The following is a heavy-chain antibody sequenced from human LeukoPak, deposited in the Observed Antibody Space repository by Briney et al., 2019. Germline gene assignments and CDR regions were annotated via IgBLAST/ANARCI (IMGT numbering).Heavy chain of an antibody. J-gene: IGHJ6*01. CDR2: FDPEDGET. V-gene: IGHV1-24*01. CDR3: AADDGMDV. Sequence: ASVKVSCKVVGYTLTELSMNWVRQIPGEGLEWMGGFDPEDGETFYAQKFQGRFTMNEDTSTDTAYMELSSLRSEDTAVYYCAADDGMDVWGQGTTVIVSS. CDR1: GYTLTELS.